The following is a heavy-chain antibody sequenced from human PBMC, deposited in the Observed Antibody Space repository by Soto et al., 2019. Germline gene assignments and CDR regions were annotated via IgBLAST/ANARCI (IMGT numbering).Heavy chain of an antibody. J-gene: IGHJ4*02. Sequence: SLRLSCTASGFTFGDYAMSWVRQAPGKGLEWVGFIRSKAYGGTTEYAASVKGRFTISRDDSKSIAYLQMNSLKTEDTAVYYCTRAVYSSSWYGGYYFDYWGQGTLVTFSS. D-gene: IGHD6-13*01. CDR2: IRSKAYGGTT. V-gene: IGHV3-49*04. CDR1: GFTFGDYA. CDR3: TRAVYSSSWYGGYYFDY.